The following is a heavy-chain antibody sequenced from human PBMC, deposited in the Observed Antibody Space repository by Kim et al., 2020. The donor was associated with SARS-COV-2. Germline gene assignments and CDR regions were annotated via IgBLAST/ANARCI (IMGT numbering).Heavy chain of an antibody. V-gene: IGHV3-7*03. Sequence: SKQYYVDSVKGRFIISRDNAKSSLYLQMNSLRADDTAVYYCARAAWGSVDSWGQGTLLIVSP. D-gene: IGHD7-27*01. CDR2: SKQ. CDR3: ARAAWGSVDS. J-gene: IGHJ4*02.